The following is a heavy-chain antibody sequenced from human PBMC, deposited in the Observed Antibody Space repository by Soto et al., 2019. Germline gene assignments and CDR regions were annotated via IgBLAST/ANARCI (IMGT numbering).Heavy chain of an antibody. CDR1: GGSISDYY. CDR3: ARHIKVVTTAVHYYYYMDV. J-gene: IGHJ6*03. Sequence: SETLSLTCTVSGGSISDYYWTWIRQPPGKGLEWIGYISYSGSTNYNPSLNSRVTISLDTSKSQFSLKVSSVTATDTAVCYCARHIKVVTTAVHYYYYMDVWGKGTTVTVSS. V-gene: IGHV4-59*08. D-gene: IGHD4-4*01. CDR2: ISYSGST.